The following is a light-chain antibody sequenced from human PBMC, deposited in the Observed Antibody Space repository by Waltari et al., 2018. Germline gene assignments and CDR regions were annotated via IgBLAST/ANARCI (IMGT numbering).Light chain of an antibody. Sequence: QSVLTQPPSASGTPGQRVSIPCSGSTSNIGSTAVSWYQPLPGAAPRLLIYNTNQRPSGGPGLFSGSKSGTSASLAISGLQSEDECDYYCAAWDDNLNGPVFGGGTKLTVL. V-gene: IGLV1-44*01. J-gene: IGLJ2*01. CDR3: AAWDDNLNGPV. CDR2: NTN. CDR1: TSNIGSTA.